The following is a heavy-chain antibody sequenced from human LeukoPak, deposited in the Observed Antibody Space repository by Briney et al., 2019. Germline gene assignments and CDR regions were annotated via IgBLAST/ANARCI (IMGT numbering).Heavy chain of an antibody. CDR2: ISSSSSYI. J-gene: IGHJ6*02. V-gene: IGHV3-21*01. CDR3: ARYIGLYSSSWYRLGYYGMDV. Sequence: GGSLRLSCAASGFTFSSYSMNWVRQAPGKGLEWVSSISSSSSYIYYPDSVKGRFTISRDNAKNSLYLQMNSLRAEDTAVYYCARYIGLYSSSWYRLGYYGMDVWGQGTTVTVSS. D-gene: IGHD6-13*01. CDR1: GFTFSSYS.